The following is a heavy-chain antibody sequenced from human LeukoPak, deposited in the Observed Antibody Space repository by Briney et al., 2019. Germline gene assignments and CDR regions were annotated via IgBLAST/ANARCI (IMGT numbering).Heavy chain of an antibody. J-gene: IGHJ6*02. D-gene: IGHD2-15*01. CDR1: GFTFRNYA. CDR2: ISGSGGST. CDR3: AKSSGDYIPDYYYYAMDV. V-gene: IGHV3-23*01. Sequence: GGSLRLSCAASGFTFRNYAMSWVRQAPGKGLEWVSTISGSGGSTYQADSVKGRFTTSRDNSQNTVYLQMNSLRVEDTAVYYCAKSSGDYIPDYYYYAMDVWGQGTTVTVPS.